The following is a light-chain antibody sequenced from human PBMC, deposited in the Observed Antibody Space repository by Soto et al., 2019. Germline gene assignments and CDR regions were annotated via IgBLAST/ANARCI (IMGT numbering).Light chain of an antibody. J-gene: IGKJ1*01. V-gene: IGKV1-5*03. Sequence: DIQMTQSPSTLSASVGDTVTSTCLASQSFSNWLDWYPQKPGKATKFLLYQASTVEIGFPSRFSGRVSGTEFTTTVSRLQPDDFATYYSQQYNSYSWTFGKGTMVEIK. CDR3: QQYNSYSWT. CDR2: QAS. CDR1: QSFSNW.